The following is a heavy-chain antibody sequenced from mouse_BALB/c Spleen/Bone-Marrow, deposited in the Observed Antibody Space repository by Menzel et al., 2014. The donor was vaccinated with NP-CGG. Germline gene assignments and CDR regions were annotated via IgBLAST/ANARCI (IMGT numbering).Heavy chain of an antibody. CDR2: IYPSDSYT. CDR3: TRKYGPLYYFDY. V-gene: IGHV1-69*02. J-gene: IGHJ2*01. D-gene: IGHD2-10*02. Sequence: QVQLQQSGAELVRPGASVKLSCKASGYTFTSYWINWVKQRPGQGLEWIGNIYPSDSYTNYNQKFKDKATLTVDKSSSTAYMRLSSPTSEDSAVYYCTRKYGPLYYFDYWGQGTPLTVSS. CDR1: GYTFTSYW.